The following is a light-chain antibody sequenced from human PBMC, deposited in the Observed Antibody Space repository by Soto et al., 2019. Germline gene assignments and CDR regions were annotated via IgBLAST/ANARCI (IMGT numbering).Light chain of an antibody. Sequence: QSALTQPASVSGSPGQSITISCTGTNRDVGVYNSVSWHQQNPGRAPKVIIFEVNNRPSGVSNRFSGSKSGSTASLTISGLQAEDEADYYCSSYTTSGTLVFGGGTKLTVL. CDR2: EVN. V-gene: IGLV2-14*01. CDR1: NRDVGVYNS. CDR3: SSYTTSGTLV. J-gene: IGLJ2*01.